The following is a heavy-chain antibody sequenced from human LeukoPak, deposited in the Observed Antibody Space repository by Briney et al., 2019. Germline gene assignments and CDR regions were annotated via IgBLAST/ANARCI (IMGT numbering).Heavy chain of an antibody. CDR1: GSPFTSYW. J-gene: IGHJ6*04. V-gene: IGHV5-10-1*01. D-gene: IGHD3-10*01. Sequence: GESLKISCQGSGSPFTSYWISWVRQMPGKGLEWMGRIDPSDSYTNYSPSFQGHVTISADKSISTAYLQWSSLKASDTAMYYCARLVVRGVIEDYYGMDVWGKGTTVTVSS. CDR2: IDPSDSYT. CDR3: ARLVVRGVIEDYYGMDV.